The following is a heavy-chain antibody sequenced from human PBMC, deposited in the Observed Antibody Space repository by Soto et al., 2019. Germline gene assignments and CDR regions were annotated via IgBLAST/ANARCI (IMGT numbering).Heavy chain of an antibody. CDR2: INSDGSST. CDR3: ARATSGSYPRPLDY. J-gene: IGHJ4*02. D-gene: IGHD1-26*01. Sequence: GGSLRLSCAASGFTFSSYWMHWVRQAPGKGLVWVSRINSDGSSTSYADSVKGRFTISRDNAKNTLYLQMNSLRAEDTAVYYCARATSGSYPRPLDYWGQGTLVTVSS. V-gene: IGHV3-74*01. CDR1: GFTFSSYW.